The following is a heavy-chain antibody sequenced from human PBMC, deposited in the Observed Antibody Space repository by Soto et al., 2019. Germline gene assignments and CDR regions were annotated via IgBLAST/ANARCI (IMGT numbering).Heavy chain of an antibody. CDR3: TRETVAGITVLDY. D-gene: IGHD1-20*01. Sequence: GGSLRLSCAASGFNVGAFAVNWVRQAPGKGLEWVSGISVSDAFIYYADSVRVRFSISRDASENILYLQMNSLRVDDTALYYCTRETVAGITVLDYWGPGTLVTVSS. CDR2: ISVSDAFI. V-gene: IGHV3-23*01. J-gene: IGHJ4*02. CDR1: GFNVGAFA.